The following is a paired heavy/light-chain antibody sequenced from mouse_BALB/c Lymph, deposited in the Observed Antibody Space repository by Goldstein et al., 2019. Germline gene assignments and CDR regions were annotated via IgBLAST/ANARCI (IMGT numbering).Heavy chain of an antibody. J-gene: IGHJ2*01. V-gene: IGHV1-9*01. CDR3: ARSWDYGRYFDY. Sequence: QVQLQQSGAELMKPGASVKISCKATGYTFSNYWIEWVKQRPGHGLEWIGEILPGSGNTDYNEKFKGKATFSADTSSNTAYMQLSSLTSEDSAVYYCARSWDYGRYFDYWGQGTTLTVSS. CDR1: GYTFSNYW. D-gene: IGHD1-1*02. CDR2: ILPGSGNT.
Light chain of an antibody. CDR1: ESVDSYGNSF. CDR2: RAS. Sequence: DIVLTQSPASLAVSLGQRATISCRASESVDSYGNSFMHWYQQKPGQPPKLLIYRASNLESGIPARFSGSGSRTDFTLTINPVEADDVATYYCQQSNEDPPTFGGGTKLEIK. J-gene: IGKJ1*01. CDR3: QQSNEDPPT. V-gene: IGKV3-5*01.